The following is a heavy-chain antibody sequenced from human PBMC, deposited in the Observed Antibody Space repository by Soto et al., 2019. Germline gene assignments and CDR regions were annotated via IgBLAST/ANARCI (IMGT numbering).Heavy chain of an antibody. V-gene: IGHV1-18*01. J-gene: IGHJ5*02. CDR3: ARAQYSNYLYNWFDP. Sequence: QVQLVQSGAEVKKPGASVKVSCKASGYTFTSYGISWVRQAPGQGLEWMGWISAYNGNTNYAQKLQGRVTMTTDTSTGTAYMELRSMRSDATAVYYCARAQYSNYLYNWFDPWGQGTLVTVSS. D-gene: IGHD4-4*01. CDR2: ISAYNGNT. CDR1: GYTFTSYG.